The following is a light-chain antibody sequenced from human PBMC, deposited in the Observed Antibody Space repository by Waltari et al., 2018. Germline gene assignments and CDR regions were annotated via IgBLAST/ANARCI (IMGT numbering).Light chain of an antibody. CDR1: SGPICHA. V-gene: IGLV4-69*01. Sequence: QLVLTQSTSASASLGASVQLPCPLSSGPICHAIASLQQHPRNGPRYLMKVNSDGSHSTGDDIPDRFSGSSSGAERYLTISSLQSEDEADYYCQTGGHGTWVFGGGTKLTVL. CDR3: QTGGHGTWV. CDR2: VNSDGSH. J-gene: IGLJ3*02.